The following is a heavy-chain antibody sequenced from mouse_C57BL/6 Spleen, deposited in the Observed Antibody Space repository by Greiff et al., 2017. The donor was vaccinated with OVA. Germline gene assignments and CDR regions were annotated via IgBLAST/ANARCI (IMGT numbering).Heavy chain of an antibody. CDR1: GYTFTDYY. J-gene: IGHJ1*03. CDR2: INPYNGGT. CDR3: ARSSYRVVARYCDV. D-gene: IGHD1-3*01. Sequence: EVQGVESGPVLVKPGASVKMSCKASGYTFTDYYMNWVKQSHGKSLEWIGVINPYNGGTRYNQKFKGKATLTVDKSSSTAYMELNSLTSEDSAVYYCARSSYRVVARYCDVWGTGTTVTVSS. V-gene: IGHV1-19*01.